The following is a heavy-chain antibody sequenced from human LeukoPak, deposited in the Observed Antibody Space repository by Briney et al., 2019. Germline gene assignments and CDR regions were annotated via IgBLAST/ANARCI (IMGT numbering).Heavy chain of an antibody. Sequence: ASVKVSCKVSGYTLTELSMHWVRQAPGKGLEWMGNFDPEDGETIYAQKFQGRVTMTTDTSTSTAYMELRSLRSEDTAVYYCATDSLDYDSSGYANWGQGTLVTVSS. V-gene: IGHV1-24*01. CDR1: GYTLTELS. CDR2: FDPEDGET. D-gene: IGHD3-22*01. CDR3: ATDSLDYDSSGYAN. J-gene: IGHJ1*01.